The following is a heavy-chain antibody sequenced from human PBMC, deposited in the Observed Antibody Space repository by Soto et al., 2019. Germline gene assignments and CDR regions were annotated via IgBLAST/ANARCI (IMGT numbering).Heavy chain of an antibody. J-gene: IGHJ4*02. Sequence: GGSLRLSCAASGFTFSDYYMSWIRQAPGKGLEWVSYISSSSSYTNYADSVKGRFTISRDNAKNSLYLQMNSLRAEDTAVYYCARDLADYYDSSGYYWAFDYWGQGTLVTVSS. CDR2: ISSSSSYT. CDR3: ARDLADYYDSSGYYWAFDY. V-gene: IGHV3-11*05. D-gene: IGHD3-22*01. CDR1: GFTFSDYY.